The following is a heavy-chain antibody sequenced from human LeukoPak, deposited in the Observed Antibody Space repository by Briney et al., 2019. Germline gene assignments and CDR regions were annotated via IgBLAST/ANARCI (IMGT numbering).Heavy chain of an antibody. V-gene: IGHV4-59*01. J-gene: IGHJ4*02. D-gene: IGHD4-17*01. CDR3: ARDDGDYYFDY. CDR2: IYYSGST. Sequence: PSETLSLTCTVSGVSISSYYWSWIRQPPGKGLEWIGYIYYSGSTNYNPSLKSRVTISVDTSKNQFSLKLSSVTAADTAVYYCARDDGDYYFDYWGPGTLVTVSS. CDR1: GVSISSYY.